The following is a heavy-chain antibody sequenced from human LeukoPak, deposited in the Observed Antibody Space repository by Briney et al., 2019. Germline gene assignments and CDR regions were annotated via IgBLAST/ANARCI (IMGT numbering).Heavy chain of an antibody. CDR3: ARFSGAGGSNYFDY. J-gene: IGHJ4*02. Sequence: PSETLSLTCTVSGGSISSYYWSWIRQPPGKGLEWIGYIYYSGSTNYNPSLKSRVTISVDTSKNQFSLKLSSVTAADTAVYYCARFSGAGGSNYFDYWGQGTLVTVSS. V-gene: IGHV4-59*01. D-gene: IGHD3-10*01. CDR1: GGSISSYY. CDR2: IYYSGST.